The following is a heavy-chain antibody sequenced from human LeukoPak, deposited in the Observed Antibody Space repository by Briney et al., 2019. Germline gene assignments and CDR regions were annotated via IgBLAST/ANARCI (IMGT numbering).Heavy chain of an antibody. J-gene: IGHJ4*02. Sequence: GGSLRLSCAASGFTFSNYGMHWVRQAPGKGLEWVAFIRYDGSNKYYADSVKGRFTNSRDNSKNTLYLQMNSLRAEDTAVYYCAKIVGATIGYWGQGTLVTVSS. CDR1: GFTFSNYG. V-gene: IGHV3-30*02. D-gene: IGHD1-26*01. CDR3: AKIVGATIGY. CDR2: IRYDGSNK.